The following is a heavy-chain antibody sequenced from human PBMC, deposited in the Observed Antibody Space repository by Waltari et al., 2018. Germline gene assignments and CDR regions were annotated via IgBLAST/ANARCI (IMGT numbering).Heavy chain of an antibody. D-gene: IGHD6-13*01. CDR2: NTPIFGAV. Sequence: QVQLVQSGAEVKKPGSSVRVSCKASGPTFTTYTISWVRQAPGQRPEWMGWNTPIFGAVKDRQKFQGRLAITADESTGTVYMDLTGLTSDDAAVYFGARGLSRPENYWGQGTLVTVSS. J-gene: IGHJ4*02. V-gene: IGHV1-69*12. CDR3: ARGLSRPENY. CDR1: GPTFTTYT.